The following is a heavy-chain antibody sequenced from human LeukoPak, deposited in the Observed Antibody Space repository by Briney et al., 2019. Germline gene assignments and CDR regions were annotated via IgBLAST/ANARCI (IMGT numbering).Heavy chain of an antibody. Sequence: PGGSLRLSCAASGFTFSNYEMNWVRQAPGKGLEWVSYISTSGSTIYYADSVKGRFTISRDNAKNSLYLQMNSLRAEDTAVYYCARDYEMSGYYLAYYFDYWGQETLVTVSS. V-gene: IGHV3-48*03. D-gene: IGHD3-3*01. CDR3: ARDYEMSGYYLAYYFDY. CDR2: ISTSGSTI. CDR1: GFTFSNYE. J-gene: IGHJ4*02.